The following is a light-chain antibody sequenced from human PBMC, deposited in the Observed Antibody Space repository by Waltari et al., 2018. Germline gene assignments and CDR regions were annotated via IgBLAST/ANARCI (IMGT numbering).Light chain of an antibody. CDR3: YSFAGSSKWV. J-gene: IGLJ3*02. Sequence: QSALTQPPSASGSPGQSVTISCTGTSSDVGGYNYVSWYQQHPGKAPKLMIYEVGERPSGVPDRFSGSKSGNTASLTVSGLQAEDEAEYYCYSFAGSSKWVFGGGTKLTVL. CDR1: SSDVGGYNY. CDR2: EVG. V-gene: IGLV2-8*01.